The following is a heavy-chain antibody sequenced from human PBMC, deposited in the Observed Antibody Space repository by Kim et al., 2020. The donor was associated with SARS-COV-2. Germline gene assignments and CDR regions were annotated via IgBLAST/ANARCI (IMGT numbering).Heavy chain of an antibody. Sequence: GGSLRLSCAASGFTFSNYAMNWVRQAPGKGLEWVSTISGGIASTYYADSVKGRFTISRDNSKNTLYLQMNNLRAEDTAIYYCAKALHYQRNYYFDYWGHGTLVTVSS. V-gene: IGHV3-23*01. D-gene: IGHD4-4*01. CDR3: AKALHYQRNYYFDY. J-gene: IGHJ4*01. CDR1: GFTFSNYA. CDR2: ISGGIAST.